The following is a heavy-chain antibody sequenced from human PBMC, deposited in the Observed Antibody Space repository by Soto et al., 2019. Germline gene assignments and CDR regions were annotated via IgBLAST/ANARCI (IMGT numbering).Heavy chain of an antibody. CDR2: IYRGGST. V-gene: IGHV3-66*01. J-gene: IGHJ4*02. Sequence: EVQLVNSGGGLVQPGGSLRLSCAASGFTVSNNYMSWVRQAPGKGLEWVSVIYRGGSTYYADSVKDRFTISRDNSENTLYLQMSSLRAEDTAVYYCARARFAGLGAIVADYWGQGTLVTVSS. CDR3: ARARFAGLGAIVADY. CDR1: GFTVSNNY. D-gene: IGHD3-9*01.